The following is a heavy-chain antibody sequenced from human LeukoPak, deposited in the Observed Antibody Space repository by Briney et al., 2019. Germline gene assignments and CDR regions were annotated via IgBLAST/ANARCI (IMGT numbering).Heavy chain of an antibody. CDR2: ISGSGGST. V-gene: IGHV3-23*01. CDR1: GFTVSSYA. Sequence: GGSLRLSCAASGFTVSSYAMSWVRQAPGKGLEWVSAISGSGGSTYYADSVKGRFTISRDNSKNTLYLQMNSLRAEDTAVYYCAKVNTAMDLYYYYGMDVWGQGTTVTVSS. J-gene: IGHJ6*02. D-gene: IGHD5-18*01. CDR3: AKVNTAMDLYYYYGMDV.